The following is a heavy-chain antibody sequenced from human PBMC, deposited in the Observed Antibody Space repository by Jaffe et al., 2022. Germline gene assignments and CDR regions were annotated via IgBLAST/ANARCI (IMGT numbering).Heavy chain of an antibody. Sequence: QVQLQQWGAGLLKPSETLSLTCAVYGGSFSGYYWSWIRQPPGKGLEWIGEINHSGSTNYNPSLKSRVTISVDTSKNQFSLKLSSVTAADTAVYYCARGPRWLVRTGKYYFDYWGQGTLVTVSS. CDR2: INHSGST. CDR1: GGSFSGYY. J-gene: IGHJ4*02. V-gene: IGHV4-34*01. D-gene: IGHD6-19*01. CDR3: ARGPRWLVRTGKYYFDY.